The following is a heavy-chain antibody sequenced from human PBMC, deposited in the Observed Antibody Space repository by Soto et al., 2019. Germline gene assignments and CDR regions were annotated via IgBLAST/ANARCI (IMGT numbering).Heavy chain of an antibody. J-gene: IGHJ6*03. CDR2: IKSKTDGGTT. V-gene: IGHV3-15*01. CDR3: TLHHTYYYGSGSHNYYYYYYMDV. Sequence: GGSLRLSCAASGFTFSNAWMSWVRQAPGKGLEWVGRIKSKTDGGTTDYAAPVKGRFTISRDDSKNTLYLQMNSLKTEDTAVYYCTLHHTYYYGSGSHNYYYYYYMDVWGKGTTVTVSS. CDR1: GFTFSNAW. D-gene: IGHD3-10*01.